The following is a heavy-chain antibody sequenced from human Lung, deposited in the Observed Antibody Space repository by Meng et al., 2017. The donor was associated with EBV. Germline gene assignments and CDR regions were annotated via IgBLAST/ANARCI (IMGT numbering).Heavy chain of an antibody. J-gene: IGHJ4*02. CDR3: ARVKERFGEVLAY. D-gene: IGHD3-10*01. CDR2: IDPHNGGT. Sequence: HVQLAQSGAEVKKPGGSVKVSCQASGDTFSGHYTHWVRQAPGQGLEWMGWIDPHNGGTKYAEKFQGRVSMTKDTSISTVYMESSSLRSDDTAVYYCARVKERFGEVLAYWGQGTLVTVSS. V-gene: IGHV1-2*02. CDR1: GDTFSGHY.